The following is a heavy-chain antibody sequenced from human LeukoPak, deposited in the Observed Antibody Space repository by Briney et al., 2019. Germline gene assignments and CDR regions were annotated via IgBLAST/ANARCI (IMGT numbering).Heavy chain of an antibody. CDR3: ARDRGGWSPAPDWYFDL. Sequence: SETLSLTCTVSGGSISSGGYYWSWIRQHPGKGLEWIGYIYYSGSTYYNPSLKSRVTISVDTSKNQFSLKLSSVTAADTAVYYCARDRGGWSPAPDWYFDLWGRGTLVTVSS. CDR1: GGSISSGGYY. CDR2: IYYSGST. V-gene: IGHV4-31*03. J-gene: IGHJ2*01. D-gene: IGHD2-15*01.